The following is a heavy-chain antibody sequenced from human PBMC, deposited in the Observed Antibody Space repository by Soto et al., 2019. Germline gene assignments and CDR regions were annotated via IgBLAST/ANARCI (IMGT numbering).Heavy chain of an antibody. J-gene: IGHJ5*02. CDR2: INHSGST. D-gene: IGHD3-10*01. CDR1: GGSFSGYY. CDR3: ARTLRLTFFNWFDP. Sequence: PSETLSLTCAVYGGSFSGYYWSWIRQPPGKGLEWIGEINHSGSTNYNPSLKSRVTISVDTSKNQFSLKLSSVTAADTAVYYCARTLRLTFFNWFDPWGQGTLVTVSS. V-gene: IGHV4-34*01.